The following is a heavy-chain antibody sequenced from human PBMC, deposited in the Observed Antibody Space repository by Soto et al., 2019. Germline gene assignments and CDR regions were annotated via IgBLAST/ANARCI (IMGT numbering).Heavy chain of an antibody. Sequence: QVRLVQSGAEVKKPGDSVSVSCKAPEYTFANHFIHWVRQAPGQGLEWMGLVNPSGGPTRYTQKFQGRVTMTRDTSTSTVYMVLSSLTSADTAVYYWAREGSYYFDSRIDYWGQGTLVTVSS. CDR2: VNPSGGPT. V-gene: IGHV1-46*01. J-gene: IGHJ4*02. CDR3: AREGSYYFDSRIDY. D-gene: IGHD3-10*01. CDR1: EYTFANHF.